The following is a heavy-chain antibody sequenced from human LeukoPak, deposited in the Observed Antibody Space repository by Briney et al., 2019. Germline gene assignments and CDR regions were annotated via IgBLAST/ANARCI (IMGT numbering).Heavy chain of an antibody. Sequence: TGGSLRLSCEASGFNFRNAWMNWVRQAPGKGLEWVGRVRGNTDGGTTDYAAPLQGRFTISRDDSKNTLYLQMNSLKTEDTAKYYCTTGGYCSSSSCYDHYYYYMDVWGKGTTVTVSS. CDR3: TTGGYCSSSSCYDHYYYYMDV. V-gene: IGHV3-15*01. D-gene: IGHD2-2*01. CDR1: GFNFRNAW. CDR2: VRGNTDGGTT. J-gene: IGHJ6*03.